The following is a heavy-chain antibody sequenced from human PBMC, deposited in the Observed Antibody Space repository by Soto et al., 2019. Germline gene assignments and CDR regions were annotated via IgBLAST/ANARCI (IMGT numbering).Heavy chain of an antibody. Sequence: SETLSLTCSVSGGSINSYTNYWSWIRQTPSRSLEWIGYIYYSGTTYYNPSLKSRVTISIDTSKNQFSLSLTSVVAADTAVYYCVREIVDSFDRSGYPDHWGQGTLVTVSS. J-gene: IGHJ4*02. D-gene: IGHD3-22*01. V-gene: IGHV4-30-4*01. CDR1: GGSINSYTNY. CDR3: VREIVDSFDRSGYPDH. CDR2: IYYSGTT.